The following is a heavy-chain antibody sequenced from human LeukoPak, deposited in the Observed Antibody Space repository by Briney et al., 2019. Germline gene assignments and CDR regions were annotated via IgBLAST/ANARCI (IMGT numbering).Heavy chain of an antibody. D-gene: IGHD2-2*01. CDR2: INHSGST. CDR1: GGSFSGYY. V-gene: IGHV4-34*01. Sequence: SETLSLTCAVYGGSFSGYYWSWIRQPPRKGLEWIGEINHSGSTNYNPSLKSRVTISVDTSKNQFSLKLSSVTAADTAVYYCARVGDNCSSTSCYFVYWGQGTLVTVSS. CDR3: ARVGDNCSSTSCYFVY. J-gene: IGHJ4*02.